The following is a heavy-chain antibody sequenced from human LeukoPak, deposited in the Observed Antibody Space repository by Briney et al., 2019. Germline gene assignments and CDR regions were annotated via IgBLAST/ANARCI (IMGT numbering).Heavy chain of an antibody. Sequence: SETLSLTCTVSGGSISSFYWSRIRQPPGKGLEWIGEINHSGSTNYNPSLKSRVTISVDTSKNQFSLKLSSVTAADTAVYYCARVSWSSWYGDYWGQGTLVTVSS. D-gene: IGHD6-13*01. CDR2: INHSGST. V-gene: IGHV4-34*01. J-gene: IGHJ4*02. CDR3: ARVSWSSWYGDY. CDR1: GGSISSFY.